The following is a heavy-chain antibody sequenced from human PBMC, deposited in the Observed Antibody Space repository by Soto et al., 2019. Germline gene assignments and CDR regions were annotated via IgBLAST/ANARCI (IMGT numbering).Heavy chain of an antibody. V-gene: IGHV3-11*04. J-gene: IGHJ5*02. CDR2: ISSSGSSI. CDR1: GFTFSDYY. CDR3: ASADYYDSSAPGFDP. D-gene: IGHD3-22*01. Sequence: GGSLRLSCAASGFTFSDYYMSWIRQAPGKGLEWVSYISSSGSSIYYADSVKGRFTISRDNAKNTLFLQMNSLRAEDTAVYYCASADYYDSSAPGFDPWGQGTLVTVSS.